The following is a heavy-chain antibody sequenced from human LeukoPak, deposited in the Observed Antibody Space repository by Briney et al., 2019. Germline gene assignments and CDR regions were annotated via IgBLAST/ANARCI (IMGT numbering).Heavy chain of an antibody. D-gene: IGHD1-26*01. Sequence: AETLSLTCAVYGGSFSGYYWSWIRQPPGKGLEWIGEINHSGSTNYNPSLKSRVTISVDTSKNQFSLKLSSVTAADTAVYYCARKGASYYYYYMDVWGKGTTVTVSS. J-gene: IGHJ6*03. CDR1: GGSFSGYY. CDR3: ARKGASYYYYYMDV. V-gene: IGHV4-34*01. CDR2: INHSGST.